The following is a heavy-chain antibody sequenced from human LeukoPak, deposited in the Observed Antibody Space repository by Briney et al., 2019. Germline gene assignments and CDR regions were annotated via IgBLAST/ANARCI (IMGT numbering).Heavy chain of an antibody. CDR2: IQYDGSNA. V-gene: IGHV3-30*02. J-gene: IGHJ6*03. D-gene: IGHD6-19*01. CDR3: ARDQQQWHLYYYYYMDV. Sequence: PGGSLRLSCAASRFTFSSYGMHWVRQAPGKGLEWVAYIQYDGSNAQYADSVKGRFSISRDSSKNILYLQMNSLRAEDTAVYYCARDQQQWHLYYYYYMDVWGKGTTVTISS. CDR1: RFTFSSYG.